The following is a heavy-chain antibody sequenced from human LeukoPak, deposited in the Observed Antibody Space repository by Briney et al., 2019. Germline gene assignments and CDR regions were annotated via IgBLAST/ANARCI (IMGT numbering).Heavy chain of an antibody. D-gene: IGHD6-19*01. J-gene: IGHJ4*02. CDR1: GYTFTGYY. Sequence: GASAKVSCKAAGYTFTGYYMHWVRQAPGQGLEWMGWINPNSGGTNYAQKFQGRVTMTRDTSISTAYMELSRLRSDDTAVYYCATPVAVAGFDYWGQGTLVTVSS. V-gene: IGHV1-2*02. CDR2: INPNSGGT. CDR3: ATPVAVAGFDY.